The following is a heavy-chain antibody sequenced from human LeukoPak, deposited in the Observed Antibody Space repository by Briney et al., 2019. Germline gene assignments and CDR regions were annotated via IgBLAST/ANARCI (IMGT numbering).Heavy chain of an antibody. CDR2: IYHSGST. D-gene: IGHD3-10*01. Sequence: KPSETLSLTCAVSGGSISSSNWWSWVRQPPGKGLEWIGEIYHSGSTNYNPSLKSRVTISVDKSKNQFSLKLSSVTAADTAVYYCARLKAGDYGSGSPLGFDPWGQGTLVTVSS. J-gene: IGHJ5*02. V-gene: IGHV4-4*02. CDR3: ARLKAGDYGSGSPLGFDP. CDR1: GGSISSSNW.